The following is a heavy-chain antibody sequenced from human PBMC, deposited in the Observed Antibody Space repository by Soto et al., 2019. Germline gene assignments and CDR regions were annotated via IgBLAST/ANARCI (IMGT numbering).Heavy chain of an antibody. CDR3: ASYARYYSSGYPVNAFDI. J-gene: IGHJ3*02. CDR2: IYHSGGT. D-gene: IGHD3-22*01. CDR1: GGSISSGGYS. V-gene: IGHV4-30-2*01. Sequence: QLQLQESGSGLVKPSQTLSLTCAVSGGSISSGGYSWSWIRQPPGKGLEWIGYIYHSGGTYYNPSLKSRVTISVDRSKNQFSLKLSSVTAADTAVYYCASYARYYSSGYPVNAFDIWGQVPMVTVSS.